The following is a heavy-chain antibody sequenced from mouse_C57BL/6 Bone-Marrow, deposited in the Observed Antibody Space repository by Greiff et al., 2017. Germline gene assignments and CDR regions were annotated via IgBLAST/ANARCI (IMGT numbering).Heavy chain of an antibody. J-gene: IGHJ4*01. D-gene: IGHD2-4*01. CDR1: GYTFTGYW. CDR3: ARFDYDYDSYAMDY. Sequence: QVHVKQSGAELMKPGASVKLSCKATGYTFTGYWIEWVKQRPGHGLEWIGEILPGSGSTNYNEKLQGKATFTADTSSNIAYMRLSSLTTEDSAIYYCARFDYDYDSYAMDYWGQGTSVTVSS. V-gene: IGHV1-9*01. CDR2: ILPGSGST.